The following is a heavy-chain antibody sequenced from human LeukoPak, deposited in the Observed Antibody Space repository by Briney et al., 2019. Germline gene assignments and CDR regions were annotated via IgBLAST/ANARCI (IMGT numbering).Heavy chain of an antibody. Sequence: GGSLRLSCAASGFTVSSNYMPWVRQAPGKGLEWVAVIWYDGTNKYYADSVKGRFTISRDNSKNTLFLQMNSLRAEDTAVYYCARAAYDSSGYLTLWGQGTLVTVSS. CDR1: GFTVSSNY. D-gene: IGHD3-22*01. CDR3: ARAAYDSSGYLTL. CDR2: IWYDGTNK. J-gene: IGHJ4*02. V-gene: IGHV3-33*08.